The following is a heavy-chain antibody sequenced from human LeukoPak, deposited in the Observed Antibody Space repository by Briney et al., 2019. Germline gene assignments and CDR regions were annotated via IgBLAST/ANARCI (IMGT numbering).Heavy chain of an antibody. D-gene: IGHD3-22*01. CDR1: GYSFTSYW. CDR2: IDPSDSYT. CDR3: ARRGEDYYDSSHFDY. V-gene: IGHV5-10-1*01. J-gene: IGHJ4*02. Sequence: KTGESLNISCKGSGYSFTSYWISWVRQMPGKGLEWMGRIDPSDSYTNYSPSFQGHVTISADKSISTAYLQWSSLKASDTAMYYCARRGEDYYDSSHFDYWGQGTLVTVSS.